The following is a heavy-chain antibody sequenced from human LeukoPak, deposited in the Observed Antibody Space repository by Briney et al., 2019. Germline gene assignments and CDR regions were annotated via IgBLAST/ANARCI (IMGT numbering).Heavy chain of an antibody. D-gene: IGHD4-17*01. Sequence: ASVKVSCKASGYTFTSYDINWVRQATGQGLEWMGWMNPNSGNTGYAQKFQGRVTMTRNTSISTAYMELSSLRSEDTAVYYCARGQRDYGDLGVWFDPWGQGTLVTVSS. V-gene: IGHV1-8*01. CDR3: ARGQRDYGDLGVWFDP. CDR1: GYTFTSYD. CDR2: MNPNSGNT. J-gene: IGHJ5*02.